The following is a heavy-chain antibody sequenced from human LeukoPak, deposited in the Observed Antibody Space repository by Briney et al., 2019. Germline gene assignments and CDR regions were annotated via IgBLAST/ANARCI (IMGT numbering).Heavy chain of an antibody. CDR3: ARHRGVTIFGVVKYYFDY. V-gene: IGHV4-39*01. CDR2: IYYSGST. CDR1: GGSISSSSYY. J-gene: IGHJ4*02. D-gene: IGHD3-3*01. Sequence: ASETLSLTCTVSGGSISSSSYYWGWIRQPPGKGLEWIGSIYYSGSTYYNPSLKSRVTISVDTSKNQFSLKLSSVTAADTAVYYCARHRGVTIFGVVKYYFDYWGRGTLVTVSS.